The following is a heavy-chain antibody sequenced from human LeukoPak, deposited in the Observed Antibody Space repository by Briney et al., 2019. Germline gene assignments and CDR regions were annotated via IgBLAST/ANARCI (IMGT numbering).Heavy chain of an antibody. CDR1: GGSISSGGYY. V-gene: IGHV4-31*03. CDR2: IYYSGST. J-gene: IGHJ6*03. D-gene: IGHD1-26*01. Sequence: ASETLSLTCTVSGGSISSGGYYWSWIRQHPGKGLEWIGYIYYSGSTYYNPSLKSRVTISVDTSKNQFSLKLSSVPAADTAVYYCARCVGAASWYCYYMDFWGKAATVTDSS. CDR3: ARCVGAASWYCYYMDF.